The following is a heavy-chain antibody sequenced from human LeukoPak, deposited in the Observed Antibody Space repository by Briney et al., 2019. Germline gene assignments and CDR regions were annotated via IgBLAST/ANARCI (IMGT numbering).Heavy chain of an antibody. V-gene: IGHV3-33*06. CDR3: AKDRAAAGTMFDY. CDR1: GFTFSSYG. CDR2: IWYDGSNK. J-gene: IGHJ4*02. Sequence: PGGSLRLSCAASGFTFSSYGMHWVRQAPGKGLEWVAVIWYDGSNKYYADSVKGRFTISRDNSKNTLYLQMNSLRAEDTAVYYCAKDRAAAGTMFDYWGQGTLVTASS. D-gene: IGHD6-13*01.